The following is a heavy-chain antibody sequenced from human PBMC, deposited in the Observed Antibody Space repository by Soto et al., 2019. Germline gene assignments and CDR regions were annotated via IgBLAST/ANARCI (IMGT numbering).Heavy chain of an antibody. J-gene: IGHJ3*02. V-gene: IGHV3-23*01. Sequence: VQLLESGGGLVQPGGSLRLSCAASGFTFSSYAMTWVRRAPGKGLEWVSVITGGAGSAYYADSVKGRFTISRDNSKNTLFLQMNSLRAEDTAGYYCAKESRYSDYVRAFDIWGQGTLVTLSS. CDR2: ITGGAGSA. CDR1: GFTFSSYA. D-gene: IGHD5-12*01. CDR3: AKESRYSDYVRAFDI.